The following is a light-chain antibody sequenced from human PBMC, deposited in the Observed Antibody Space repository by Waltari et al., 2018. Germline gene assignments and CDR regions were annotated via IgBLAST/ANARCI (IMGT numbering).Light chain of an antibody. CDR1: QSLLHSNGYNY. Sequence: DIVMNQSPRSLPVTPGEPASITCRASQSLLHSNGYNYLDWYLQKPGQSPQLLIYLGSNRASGVPDRFSGSGSGTDFTLKISRVEAEDVGVYYCMQALQTPPTFGQGTRLEIK. J-gene: IGKJ5*01. CDR3: MQALQTPPT. V-gene: IGKV2-28*01. CDR2: LGS.